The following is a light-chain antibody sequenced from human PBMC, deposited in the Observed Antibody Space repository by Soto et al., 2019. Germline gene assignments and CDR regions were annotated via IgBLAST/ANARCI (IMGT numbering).Light chain of an antibody. V-gene: IGKV2-28*01. J-gene: IGKJ4*01. CDR2: LGS. CDR1: QTLLDSHGNNY. CDR3: MQALQIPLT. Sequence: DIVMTQSPVSLPVPPGEPASISCRSSQTLLDSHGNNYLDWYLQRPGQSPQRLISLGSNRASGVTDRFTASAAGTDFTLKISRVEAEDFGIYSCMQALQIPLTFGGGTKVEIK.